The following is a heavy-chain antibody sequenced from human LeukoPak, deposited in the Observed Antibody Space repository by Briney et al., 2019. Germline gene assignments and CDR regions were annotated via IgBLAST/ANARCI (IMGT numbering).Heavy chain of an antibody. CDR1: GGTFSSYA. Sequence: SVKVSCKASGGTFSSYAISWVRQAPGQGLEWMGGIIPIFGTANYAQKFQGRVTITADESTSPAYMELSSLRSEDTAGYYCARASSTIFGVVGTNWFDPWGQGTLVTVSS. CDR2: IIPIFGTA. V-gene: IGHV1-69*13. J-gene: IGHJ5*02. CDR3: ARASSTIFGVVGTNWFDP. D-gene: IGHD3-3*01.